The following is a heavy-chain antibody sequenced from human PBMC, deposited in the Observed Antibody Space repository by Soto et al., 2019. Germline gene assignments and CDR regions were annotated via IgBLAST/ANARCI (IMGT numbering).Heavy chain of an antibody. CDR3: ARDWGSYGYDI. J-gene: IGHJ3*02. V-gene: IGHV4-31*03. Sequence: QVQLQESGPGLVKPSQTLSLTCTVSGGSISSGGYYWSWIRQHPGKGLEWIGYIYYSGSTYYNPSLRSRVTISVDTSKNQFSLKQTSVTAADTAVYYCARDWGSYGYDIWGQGTMVTVSS. CDR2: IYYSGST. D-gene: IGHD6-25*01. CDR1: GGSISSGGYY.